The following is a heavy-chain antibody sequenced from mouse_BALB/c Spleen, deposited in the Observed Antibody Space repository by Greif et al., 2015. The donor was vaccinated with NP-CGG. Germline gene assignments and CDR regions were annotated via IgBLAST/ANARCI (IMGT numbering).Heavy chain of an antibody. CDR1: GFTFSDYG. D-gene: IGHD1-1*01. CDR2: ISNLAYSI. CDR3: ARDYGSSYWYFDV. V-gene: IGHV5-15*02. Sequence: EVMLVESGGGLVQPGVSRKLSCAASGFTFSDYGMAWVRQAPGKGPEWVAFISNLAYSIYYADTVTGRFTISRENAKNTLYLEMSSLRSEDTAMYYCARDYGSSYWYFDVWGAGTTVTVSS. J-gene: IGHJ1*01.